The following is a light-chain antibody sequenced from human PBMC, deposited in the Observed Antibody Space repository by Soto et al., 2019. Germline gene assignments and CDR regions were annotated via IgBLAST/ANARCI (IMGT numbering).Light chain of an antibody. CDR1: QSVSSY. CDR2: DAA. J-gene: IGKJ4*01. Sequence: ESVLTQSPATLSLSPGERATLSCRASQSVSSYLAWYKQKPGQAPRLLIYDAANRATGIPARFSGSGSVTDFTLTISSLEPEDFAVYYCQQRSNWALTFGGWTKVEIK. V-gene: IGKV3-11*01. CDR3: QQRSNWALT.